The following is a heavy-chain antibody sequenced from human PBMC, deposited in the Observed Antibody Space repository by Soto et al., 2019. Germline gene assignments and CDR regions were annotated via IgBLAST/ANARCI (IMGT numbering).Heavy chain of an antibody. V-gene: IGHV4-39*01. J-gene: IGHJ5*02. CDR3: ARHVSIAAAGTRMNWFDP. D-gene: IGHD6-13*01. CDR1: GGSFSGYY. Sequence: SETLSLTCAVFGGSFSGYYWGWIRQPPGKGLEWIGSIYYSGSTYYNPSLKSRVTISVDTSKNQFSLKLSSVTAADTAVYYCARHVSIAAAGTRMNWFDPWGQGTLVTVSS. CDR2: IYYSGST.